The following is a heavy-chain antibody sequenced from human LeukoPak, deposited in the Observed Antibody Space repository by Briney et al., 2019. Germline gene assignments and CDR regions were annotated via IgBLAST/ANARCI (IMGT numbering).Heavy chain of an antibody. D-gene: IGHD5-18*01. J-gene: IGHJ3*02. CDR1: GFTVSSNY. Sequence: AGGSLRLSCAASGFTVSSNYMSWVRQAPGKGLEWVSAISGSGGSTYYADSEKGRFTISRDNSKNTLYLQMNSLRAEDTAVYYCAKAGYSYGYACPCDAFDIWGQGTMVTVSS. CDR3: AKAGYSYGYACPCDAFDI. CDR2: ISGSGGST. V-gene: IGHV3-23*01.